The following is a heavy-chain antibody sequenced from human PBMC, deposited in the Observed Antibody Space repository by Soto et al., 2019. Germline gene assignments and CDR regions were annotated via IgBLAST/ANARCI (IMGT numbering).Heavy chain of an antibody. CDR2: ISGSGGST. D-gene: IGHD3-22*01. J-gene: IGHJ6*02. CDR1: GFTFSSYA. V-gene: IGHV3-23*01. CDR3: AKRYYYDSSGYYPDYYYYGMDV. Sequence: GWSLRLSCAASGFTFSSYAMSWVRQAPGKGLEWVSAISGSGGSTYYADSVKGRFTISRDNSKNTPYLQMNSLRAEDTAVYYCAKRYYYDSSGYYPDYYYYGMDVWGQGTTVTVSS.